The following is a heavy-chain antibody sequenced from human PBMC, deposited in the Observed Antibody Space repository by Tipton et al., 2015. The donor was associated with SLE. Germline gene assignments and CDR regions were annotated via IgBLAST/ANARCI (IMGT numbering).Heavy chain of an antibody. J-gene: IGHJ5*02. V-gene: IGHV4-59*12. CDR1: GGSISSYY. D-gene: IGHD5-18*01. CDR2: IYHSGST. CDR3: ARAPRGYSYGSDNWFDP. Sequence: TLSLTCTVSGGSISSYYWSWIRQPPGKGLEWIGEIYHSGSTNYNPSLKSRVTISVDKSKNQFSLKLSSVTAADTAVYYCARAPRGYSYGSDNWFDPWGQGTLVTVSS.